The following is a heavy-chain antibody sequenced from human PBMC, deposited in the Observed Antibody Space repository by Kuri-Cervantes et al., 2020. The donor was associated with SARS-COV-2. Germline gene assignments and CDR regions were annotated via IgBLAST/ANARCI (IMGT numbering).Heavy chain of an antibody. J-gene: IGHJ3*02. CDR1: GFTFSSYG. CDR2: IWYDGSNK. V-gene: IGHV3-33*01. CDR3: ARDFRFGELTPIDAFDI. Sequence: GGSLRLSCAASGFTFSSYGMHWVRQAPGKGLEWVAVIWYDGSNKYYADSVKGRFTISRDNSKNTLYLQMNGLRAEDTAVYYCARDFRFGELTPIDAFDIWGQGTMVTVSS. D-gene: IGHD3-10*01.